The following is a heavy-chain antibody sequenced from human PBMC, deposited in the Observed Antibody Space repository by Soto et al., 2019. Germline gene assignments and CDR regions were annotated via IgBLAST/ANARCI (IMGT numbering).Heavy chain of an antibody. D-gene: IGHD3-22*01. J-gene: IGHJ4*02. Sequence: EVQLLESGGGLVQPGGSLRLSCAASGFTFSSYAMSWVRQAPGKGLEWVSAISGSGGSTYYADSVKGRFTISRDNSKNTLYLQMNSLRAEDTAVYYCAKDNREFSSGYYYGRGGFDYWGQGTLVTVSS. CDR3: AKDNREFSSGYYYGRGGFDY. CDR1: GFTFSSYA. CDR2: ISGSGGST. V-gene: IGHV3-23*01.